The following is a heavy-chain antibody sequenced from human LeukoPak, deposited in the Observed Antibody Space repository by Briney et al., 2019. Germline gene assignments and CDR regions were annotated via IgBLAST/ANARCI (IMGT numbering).Heavy chain of an antibody. CDR3: ARHIPVIWSSCYYYGMDV. Sequence: PSETLSLTCTVSGGSISNYYWSWIRQPPGKGLEWIGYISYSGSTNYNPSLRSRVAISEDTSRNQFSLRLNSVTAADTAVYYCARHIPVIWSSCYYYGMDVWGQGTTVTVSS. CDR2: ISYSGST. V-gene: IGHV4-59*08. CDR1: GGSISNYY. D-gene: IGHD3-3*01. J-gene: IGHJ6*02.